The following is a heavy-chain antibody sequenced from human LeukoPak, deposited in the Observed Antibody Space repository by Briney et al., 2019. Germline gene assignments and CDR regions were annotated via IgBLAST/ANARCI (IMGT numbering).Heavy chain of an antibody. CDR2: ISSSSYI. CDR1: GFTFSSYS. Sequence: PGGSLRLSCAASGFTFSSYSTNRVRQAPGKGLEWVSSISSSSYIYYADSVKGRFTISRDNAKNSLYLQMNSLRAEDTAVYYCARDRDPGYYDTNGYRRINAFDILGQGTMVTVSS. D-gene: IGHD3-22*01. J-gene: IGHJ3*02. CDR3: ARDRDPGYYDTNGYRRINAFDI. V-gene: IGHV3-21*01.